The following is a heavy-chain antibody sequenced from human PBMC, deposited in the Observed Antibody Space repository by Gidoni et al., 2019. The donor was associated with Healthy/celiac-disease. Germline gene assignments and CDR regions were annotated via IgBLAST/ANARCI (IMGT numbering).Heavy chain of an antibody. V-gene: IGHV1-2*02. D-gene: IGHD3-22*01. Sequence: QVQLVQSGAEVKKPGASVKVSCKASGYTFTGYYMHWVRQAPGQGLEWMGWVNPNSGCTNYAQKFQGRVTMTRDTSISTAYMELSRLRSADTAVYYCARDRTYYYDSSGYPDAFDIWGQGTMVTVSS. CDR2: VNPNSGCT. J-gene: IGHJ3*02. CDR3: ARDRTYYYDSSGYPDAFDI. CDR1: GYTFTGYY.